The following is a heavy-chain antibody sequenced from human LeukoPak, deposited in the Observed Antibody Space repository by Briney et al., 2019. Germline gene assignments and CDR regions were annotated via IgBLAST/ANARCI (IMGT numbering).Heavy chain of an antibody. CDR1: VLSYNNYV. CDR3: AKTVVVITFRFDS. J-gene: IGHJ4*02. V-gene: IGHV3-23*01. Sequence: QPGGSLRLSCAASVLSYNNYVMSWVRQAPGKGLEWVSAISGDGARTYYADSVKGRFTISRDNSKNTLDLQMNSLRAEDTAIYYCAKTVVVITFRFDSWGPGSLVTVSS. D-gene: IGHD2-21*01. CDR2: ISGDGART.